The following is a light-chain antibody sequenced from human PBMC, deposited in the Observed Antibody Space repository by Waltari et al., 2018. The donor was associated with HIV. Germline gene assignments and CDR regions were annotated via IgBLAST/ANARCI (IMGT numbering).Light chain of an antibody. V-gene: IGLV2-8*01. CDR3: SSHAGSKVV. CDR1: HSDVGGYDY. Sequence: QSALTQPPSASGSPGQSVTLSCTATHSDVGGYDYVSLHQQHPGKAPKLMIYDVIKRPSGVPDRFSGSKSGNTASLTVSGLQPEDEADYYCSSHAGSKVVFGGGTRLTVL. J-gene: IGLJ2*01. CDR2: DVI.